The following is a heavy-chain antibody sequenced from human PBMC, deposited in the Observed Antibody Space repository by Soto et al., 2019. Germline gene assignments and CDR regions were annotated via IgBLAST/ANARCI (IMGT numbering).Heavy chain of an antibody. Sequence: SVKVSCKVSGYTLTELSMHWVRQAPGKGLEWMGGFDPEDGETIYAQKFQGRVTMTEDTSTDTAYMELSSLRSEDTAVYYCATNPLTAMVRDSAYYYYYMDVWGKGTTVTVSS. V-gene: IGHV1-24*01. D-gene: IGHD5-18*01. CDR3: ATNPLTAMVRDSAYYYYYMDV. CDR2: FDPEDGET. CDR1: GYTLTELS. J-gene: IGHJ6*03.